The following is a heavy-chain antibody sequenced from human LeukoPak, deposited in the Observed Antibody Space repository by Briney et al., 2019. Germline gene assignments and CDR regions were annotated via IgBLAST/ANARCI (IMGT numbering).Heavy chain of an antibody. V-gene: IGHV4-59*01. CDR3: ARGGNDFWSGLMYNWFDP. CDR2: IYYSGST. D-gene: IGHD3-3*01. CDR1: GGSISSYY. J-gene: IGHJ5*02. Sequence: SETLSLTCSVSGGSISSYYWNWIRQPPGKGQEWIGYIYYSGSTNYNPSLQSRVTISVDTSKNQFSLKLTSVTAADTAMYYCARGGNDFWSGLMYNWFDPWGQGTLVTVSS.